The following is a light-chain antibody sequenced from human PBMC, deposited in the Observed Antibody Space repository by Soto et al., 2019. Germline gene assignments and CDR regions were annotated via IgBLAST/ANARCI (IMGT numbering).Light chain of an antibody. Sequence: DVQMTQSPASLSASVGDRFTITCRTSQTVSGYLNWWQQEPGKAPNLLIFATFKLQSGVPSRFSGSGSGDDFTLTIANLQPEDFATYYCQQSYSTQITFGPGTRLEIK. CDR1: QTVSGY. J-gene: IGKJ5*01. CDR2: ATF. CDR3: QQSYSTQIT. V-gene: IGKV1-39*01.